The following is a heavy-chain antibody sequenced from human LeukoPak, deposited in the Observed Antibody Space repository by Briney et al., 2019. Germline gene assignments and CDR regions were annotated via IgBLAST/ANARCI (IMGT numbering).Heavy chain of an antibody. Sequence: EASVKVSCKASGYTFTTYALHWVRQAPGQRLEWMGWINPGNGYTRFSQRFQGRVTITRGTSANTAYLDLSGLRSADTAVYYCARGPSSSGLYNFFDYWGQGTLVTVSS. CDR3: ARGPSSSGLYNFFDY. CDR1: GYTFTTYA. J-gene: IGHJ4*02. CDR2: INPGNGYT. V-gene: IGHV1-3*01. D-gene: IGHD3-10*01.